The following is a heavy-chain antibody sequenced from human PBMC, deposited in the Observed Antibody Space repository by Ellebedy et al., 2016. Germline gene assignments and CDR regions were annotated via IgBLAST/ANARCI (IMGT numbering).Heavy chain of an antibody. Sequence: GGSLRLSCVASGFTFSNYWISWVRQAPGKGLEWVANIKQDGSETKYVDSVKGRFTISRDNAKNSLYLQMNSLRVEDTALYYCARQYYHEKSFYRHFDYWGQGTLVPVSS. CDR1: GFTFSNYW. D-gene: IGHD3-22*01. J-gene: IGHJ4*02. V-gene: IGHV3-7*03. CDR2: IKQDGSET. CDR3: ARQYYHEKSFYRHFDY.